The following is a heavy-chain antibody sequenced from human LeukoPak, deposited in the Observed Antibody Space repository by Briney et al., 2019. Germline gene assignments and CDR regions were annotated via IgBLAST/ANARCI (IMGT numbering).Heavy chain of an antibody. CDR1: GGSISSITW. CDR2: IYHTGST. Sequence: SETLSLTCAVSGGSISSITWWSWVRQSPGKGLEWIGEIYHTGSTNYNPSLKSRVTMSVDKSKNQFSLKLSSVTAADTAVYYCARTTVTRGNWFDPWGQGTLVTVSS. CDR3: ARTTVTRGNWFDP. V-gene: IGHV4-4*02. J-gene: IGHJ5*02. D-gene: IGHD4-17*01.